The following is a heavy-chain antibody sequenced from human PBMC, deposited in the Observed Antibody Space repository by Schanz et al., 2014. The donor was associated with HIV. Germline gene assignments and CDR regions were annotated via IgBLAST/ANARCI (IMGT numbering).Heavy chain of an antibody. Sequence: QVQLVQSGAEVKKTGSPVKVSCKAFGGTLSNYAISWVRQAAGQGLEWLGLIMPKFGTENYAQKYQGRVTLTADATTAYMDLSSLKFEDTAVYYCVRVANYDGDDYYQRSHFDLWGQGTLVAVSS. CDR3: VRVANYDGDDYYQRSHFDL. CDR1: GGTLSNYA. D-gene: IGHD3-22*01. CDR2: IMPKFGTE. J-gene: IGHJ4*02. V-gene: IGHV1-69*01.